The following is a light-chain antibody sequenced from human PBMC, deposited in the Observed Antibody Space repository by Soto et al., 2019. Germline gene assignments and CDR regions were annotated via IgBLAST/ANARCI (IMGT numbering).Light chain of an antibody. CDR2: GAS. V-gene: IGKV3-15*01. J-gene: IGKJ2*01. CDR1: QSVNSH. CDR3: QQHNSGPPV. Sequence: EIVMTQSPSTLSVSPGERATLSCRASQSVNSHLAWYQQKPGHSPRLLLYGASPRVTGIPARLSGSGSGTEFTRTISSLPSEDFAIYQCQQHNSGPPVFGQGTKLEIK.